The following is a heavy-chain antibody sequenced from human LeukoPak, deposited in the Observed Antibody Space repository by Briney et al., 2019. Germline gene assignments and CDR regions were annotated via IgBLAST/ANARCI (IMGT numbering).Heavy chain of an antibody. V-gene: IGHV1-69*06. CDR2: IIPIFGTA. CDR3: ARGYSRVATTKIDY. D-gene: IGHD5-12*01. Sequence: ASVKVSCKASGDTFSTYALCWVRQAPGQGLEWMGAIIPIFGTANYAQKFQGRVTITADKSTSTAYMELSSLRSEDTAVYYCARGYSRVATTKIDYWGQGTLVTVSS. J-gene: IGHJ4*02. CDR1: GDTFSTYA.